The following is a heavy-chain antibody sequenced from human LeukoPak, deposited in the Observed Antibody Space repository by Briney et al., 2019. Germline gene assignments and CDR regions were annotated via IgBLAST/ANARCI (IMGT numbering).Heavy chain of an antibody. CDR1: GFTFSSYS. J-gene: IGHJ4*02. CDR2: ISSSSSYI. CDR3: ARALGDDFWSGYSDS. Sequence: PGGSLRLSCAASGFTFSSYSMNWVRQAPGKGLEWVSSISSSSSYIYYADSVKGRFTISRDNAKNSPYLQIDSLRAEDTAVYYCARALGDDFWSGYSDSWGQGTLVTVSS. V-gene: IGHV3-21*01. D-gene: IGHD3-3*01.